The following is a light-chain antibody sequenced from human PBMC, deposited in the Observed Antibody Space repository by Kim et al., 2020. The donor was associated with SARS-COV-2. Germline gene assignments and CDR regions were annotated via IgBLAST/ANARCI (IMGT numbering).Light chain of an antibody. J-gene: IGLJ2*01. Sequence: GQSYTISCTRTRSDFVSNNYVSWYQQHPGKAPKLMIYEVSKRPSGVPDRFSGSKSGNTTSLTVSGLQAEDEADYYCSSCAGTSIFVFVGGTQLTVL. CDR1: RSDFVSNNY. CDR2: EVS. CDR3: SSCAGTSIFV. V-gene: IGLV2-8*01.